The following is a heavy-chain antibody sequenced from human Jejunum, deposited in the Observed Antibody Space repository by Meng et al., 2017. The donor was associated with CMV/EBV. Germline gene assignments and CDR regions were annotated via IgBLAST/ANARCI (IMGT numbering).Heavy chain of an antibody. CDR1: ITSRGSY. J-gene: IGHJ4*02. CDR2: IYYSGST. CDR3: ARAPYNYFDSSGDPPDY. V-gene: IGHV4-39*07. D-gene: IGHD3-22*01. Sequence: ITSRGSYWGWIRQPPGKGLEWIGNIYYSGSTYYNPSLKSRVVISVDTSRNQFSLKLSSVTAADTAVYYCARAPYNYFDSSGDPPDYWGQGTLVTVSS.